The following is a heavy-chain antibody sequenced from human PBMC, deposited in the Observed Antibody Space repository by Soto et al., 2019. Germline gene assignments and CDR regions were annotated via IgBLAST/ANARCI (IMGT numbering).Heavy chain of an antibody. Sequence: QVQLVQSGAEVKKPGASVKVSCKASGYTFTSYAMHWVRQAPGQRLEWMGWINAGNGNTKYSQKFQGRVTITRDTSASTAYMELSSLRSEDTAVYYCERGIVGAARIKKFDYWGQGTLVTVSS. CDR3: ERGIVGAARIKKFDY. CDR2: INAGNGNT. V-gene: IGHV1-3*01. D-gene: IGHD1-26*01. CDR1: GYTFTSYA. J-gene: IGHJ4*02.